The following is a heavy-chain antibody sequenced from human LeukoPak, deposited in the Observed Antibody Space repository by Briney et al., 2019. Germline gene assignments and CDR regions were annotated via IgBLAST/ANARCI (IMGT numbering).Heavy chain of an antibody. CDR1: GFTFSNAW. V-gene: IGHV3-15*01. Sequence: GGSLRLSCAASGFTFSNAWMSWVRQAPGKGLEWVVRIKSKTDGGTTDYAAPVKVRVTISRAELKNTLYLQMNSLTTEETAVYYCTTAVWVVVAAINFDSWGQGTLVTVSS. CDR3: TTAVWVVVAAINFDS. D-gene: IGHD2-15*01. J-gene: IGHJ4*02. CDR2: IKSKTDGGTT.